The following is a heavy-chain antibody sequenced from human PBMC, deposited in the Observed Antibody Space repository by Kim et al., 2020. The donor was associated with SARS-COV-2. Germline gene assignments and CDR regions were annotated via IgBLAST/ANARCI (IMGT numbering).Heavy chain of an antibody. V-gene: IGHV3-30*04. D-gene: IGHD5-12*01. Sequence: GGSLRLSCAASGFTFSSYAMHWVRQAPGKGLEWVAVISYDGSNKYYADSVKGRFTISRDNSKNTLYLQMNSLRAEDTAVYYCASQGGGSFDYWGQGTLVT. CDR3: ASQGGGSFDY. CDR1: GFTFSSYA. J-gene: IGHJ4*02. CDR2: ISYDGSNK.